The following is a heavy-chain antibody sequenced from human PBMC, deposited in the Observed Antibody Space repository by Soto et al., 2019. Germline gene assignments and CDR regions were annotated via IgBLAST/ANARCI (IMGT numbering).Heavy chain of an antibody. CDR3: AREGVLRFLEWLPPRDWFDP. Sequence: SQTLSLTCAISGDSVSSNSAAWNWITQSPSRGLEWLGRTYYRSKWYNDYAVSVKSRITINPDTSKNQFSLQLNSVTPEDTAVYYCAREGVLRFLEWLPPRDWFDPWGQGTLVTVSS. CDR1: GDSVSSNSAA. D-gene: IGHD3-3*01. J-gene: IGHJ5*02. V-gene: IGHV6-1*01. CDR2: TYYRSKWYN.